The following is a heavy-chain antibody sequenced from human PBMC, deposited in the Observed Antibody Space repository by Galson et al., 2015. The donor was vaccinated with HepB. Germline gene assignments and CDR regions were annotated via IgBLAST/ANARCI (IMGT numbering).Heavy chain of an antibody. CDR3: ARAPGVGATLAYFDY. Sequence: SCKASGYTFTSYYMHWVRQAPGQGLEWMGIINPSGGSTSYAQKFQGRVTMTRDTSTSTVYMELSSLRSEDTAVYYCARAPGVGATLAYFDYWGQGTLVTVSS. D-gene: IGHD1-26*01. V-gene: IGHV1-46*01. CDR1: GYTFTSYY. CDR2: INPSGGST. J-gene: IGHJ4*02.